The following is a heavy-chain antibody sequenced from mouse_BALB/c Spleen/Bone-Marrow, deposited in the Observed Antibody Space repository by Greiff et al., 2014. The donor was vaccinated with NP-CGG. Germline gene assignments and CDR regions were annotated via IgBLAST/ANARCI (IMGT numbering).Heavy chain of an antibody. J-gene: IGHJ4*01. Sequence: VQLQDSRAELVRPGASVKLSCKASGYSFTSYWMHWVKQRPGQVLEWIGEISPSNGRSNYNEKFKSKATLTVDKSSSTAYMQLSGLTSEDSAVYYCTRSELRRGGYALDYWGLGTSVTVSS. D-gene: IGHD2-12*01. CDR3: TRSELRRGGYALDY. CDR2: ISPSNGRS. CDR1: GYSFTSYW. V-gene: IGHV1S81*02.